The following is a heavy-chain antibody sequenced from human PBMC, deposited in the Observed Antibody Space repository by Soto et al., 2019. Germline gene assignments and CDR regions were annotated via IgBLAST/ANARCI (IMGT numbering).Heavy chain of an antibody. Sequence: PSETLSLTCTVSGGSISSYYWSWIRQPPGKGLEWIGYIYYSGSTNYNPSLKSRVTISVDTSKNQFSLKLSSVTAADTAVYYCARGFSGLLWFGEFDNWFDPWGQGTLVTV. D-gene: IGHD3-10*01. CDR1: GGSISSYY. CDR3: ARGFSGLLWFGEFDNWFDP. J-gene: IGHJ5*02. V-gene: IGHV4-59*01. CDR2: IYYSGST.